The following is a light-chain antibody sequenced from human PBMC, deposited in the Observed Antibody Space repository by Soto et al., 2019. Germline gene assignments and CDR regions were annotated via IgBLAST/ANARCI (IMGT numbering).Light chain of an antibody. V-gene: IGKV4-1*01. CDR3: QQYYSSPYT. J-gene: IGKJ2*01. CDR1: RSVFYTSNNQDY. CDR2: WAS. Sequence: DIVLTQSPDSLAVSLGERATINCKSSRSVFYTSNNQDYLAWYQQKPGQPPNLLIYWASTRESGVPDRVSGSGSATDFTLTISMPQAEDVAVYDCQQYYSSPYTCGQGTKLEIK.